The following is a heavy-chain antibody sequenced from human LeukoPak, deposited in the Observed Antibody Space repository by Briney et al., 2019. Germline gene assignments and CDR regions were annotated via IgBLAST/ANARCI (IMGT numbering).Heavy chain of an antibody. V-gene: IGHV3-64*02. J-gene: IGHJ4*02. CDR3: ARIIGAAGTRYFDY. CDR1: GFTFSSFA. Sequence: GGSLRLSCAASGFTFSSFAIHWVRQAPGKGLEYVSAISSNGGSTYYADYVKGRFTISRDNSKNTLYLQMGSLRAEDMAVYYCARIIGAAGTRYFDYWGQGTQVTVSS. D-gene: IGHD6-13*01. CDR2: ISSNGGST.